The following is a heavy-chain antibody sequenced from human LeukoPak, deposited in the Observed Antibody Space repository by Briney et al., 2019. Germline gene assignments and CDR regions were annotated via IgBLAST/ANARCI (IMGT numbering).Heavy chain of an antibody. CDR1: GGSFSGYY. J-gene: IGHJ6*03. CDR2: INHSGST. CDR3: ARGKARYYYYYMDV. V-gene: IGHV4-34*01. Sequence: SETLSLTCVVYGGSFSGYYWSWIRQPPGKGLEWIGEINHSGSTNYNPSLKSRVTISVDTSKNQFSLKLSSVTAADTAVYYCARGKARYYYYYMDVWGKGTTVTVSS.